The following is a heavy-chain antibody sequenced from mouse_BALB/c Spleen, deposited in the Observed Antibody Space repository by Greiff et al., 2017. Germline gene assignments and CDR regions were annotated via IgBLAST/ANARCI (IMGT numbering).Heavy chain of an antibody. CDR3: ARDQGGLRTAWFAY. D-gene: IGHD2-4*01. CDR2: IWAGGST. V-gene: IGHV2-9*02. CDR1: GFSLTSYG. J-gene: IGHJ3*01. Sequence: VQLKESGPGLVAPSQSLSITCTVSGFSLTSYGVHWVRQPPGKGLEWLGVIWAGGSTNYNSALMSRLSISKDNSKSQVFLKMNSLQTDDTAMYYCARDQGGLRTAWFAYWGQGTLVTVSA.